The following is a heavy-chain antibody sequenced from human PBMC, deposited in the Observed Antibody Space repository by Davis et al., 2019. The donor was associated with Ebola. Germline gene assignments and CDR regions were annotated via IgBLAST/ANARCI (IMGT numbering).Heavy chain of an antibody. CDR3: ARLGGIVVVPAT. J-gene: IGHJ5*02. D-gene: IGHD2-2*01. CDR1: GFTVSSNY. CDR2: IYSGGST. Sequence: GESLKISCAASGFTVSSNYMSWVRQAPGKGLEWVSVIYSGGSTYYADSVKGRFTISRDNSKNTLYLQMNSLRAEDTAVYYCARLGGIVVVPATWGQGTLVTVSS. V-gene: IGHV3-66*01.